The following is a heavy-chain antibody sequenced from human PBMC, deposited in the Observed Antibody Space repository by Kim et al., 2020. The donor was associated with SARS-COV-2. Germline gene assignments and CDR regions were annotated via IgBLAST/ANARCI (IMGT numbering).Heavy chain of an antibody. D-gene: IGHD3-22*01. CDR3: ASEHYYDSSGYAGFDP. V-gene: IGHV4-39*01. CDR2: IYYSGCS. J-gene: IGHJ5*02. CDR1: GGSISSSRNY. Sequence: SETLSLTCTVSGGSISSSRNYWGWHRQAPGKGLEGIGSIYYSGCSYYNSSLKSRVNISVDTSKNQFSLKLSSVTAADTAVYYCASEHYYDSSGYAGFDPWGQGTLVTVSS.